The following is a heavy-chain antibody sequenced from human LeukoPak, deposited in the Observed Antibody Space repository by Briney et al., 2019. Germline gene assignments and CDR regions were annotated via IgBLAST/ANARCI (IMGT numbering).Heavy chain of an antibody. CDR1: GFTFSDYD. J-gene: IGHJ4*02. CDR2: ISSSSIYV. D-gene: IGHD3-22*01. CDR3: VKDDSYYYDRSGRAY. Sequence: GGSLRLSCAASGFTFSDYDMNWVRQAPGKGLEWVSSISSSSIYVSYADSVKGRFTISRDNSKNTLYLQMSSLRAEDTAVYHCVKDDSYYYDRSGRAYWGQGTLVTVSS. V-gene: IGHV3-21*01.